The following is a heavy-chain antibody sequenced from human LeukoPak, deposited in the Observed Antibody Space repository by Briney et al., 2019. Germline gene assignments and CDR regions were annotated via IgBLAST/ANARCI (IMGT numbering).Heavy chain of an antibody. CDR1: GFTFDDYA. Sequence: PGGSLRLSCAASGFTFDDYAMHWVRQAPGKGLEWVSLISWDGGSTYYADSVKGRFTISRVNSKNSLYLQMNSLRAEDTALYYCAKGAGEYVWGSYRYWFDYWGQGTLVTVSS. V-gene: IGHV3-43D*03. D-gene: IGHD3-16*02. CDR3: AKGAGEYVWGSYRYWFDY. J-gene: IGHJ4*02. CDR2: ISWDGGST.